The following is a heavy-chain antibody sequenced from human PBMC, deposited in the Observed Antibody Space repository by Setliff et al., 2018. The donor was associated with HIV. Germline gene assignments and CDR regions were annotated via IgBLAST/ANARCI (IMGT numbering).Heavy chain of an antibody. J-gene: IGHJ6*03. CDR1: GYSFSNYY. Sequence: GESLKISCKGSGYSFSNYYIGWVRQMPGKGLECMGVIYPGDFDTRYSPSFQGQVTISADKSISTAYLQWSSLKASDTAIYYCVRLFKGGRHYYDSSGYLSCMDVWGKGTTVTSP. V-gene: IGHV5-51*01. CDR3: VRLFKGGRHYYDSSGYLSCMDV. D-gene: IGHD3-22*01. CDR2: IYPGDFDT.